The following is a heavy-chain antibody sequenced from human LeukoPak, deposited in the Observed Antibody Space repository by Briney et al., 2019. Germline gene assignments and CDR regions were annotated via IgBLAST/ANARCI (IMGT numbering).Heavy chain of an antibody. Sequence: PGDSLRLSCAASGFTFSSNWMIWLRQAPGKGLEWVANINQDGSQKDYVDSVKGRFTISRDNSKNTLYLQMNSLRAEDTAVYYCAKDRVGATPPLDYWGQGTLVTVSS. CDR2: INQDGSQK. J-gene: IGHJ4*02. D-gene: IGHD1-26*01. CDR3: AKDRVGATPPLDY. CDR1: GFTFSSNW. V-gene: IGHV3-7*03.